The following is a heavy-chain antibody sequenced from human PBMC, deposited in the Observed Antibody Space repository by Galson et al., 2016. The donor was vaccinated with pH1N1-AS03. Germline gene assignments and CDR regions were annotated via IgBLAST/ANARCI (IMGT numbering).Heavy chain of an antibody. V-gene: IGHV4-59*01. CDR2: VYYRGST. CDR3: ARTVVAGWGYYFHY. CDR1: GDSIINYY. J-gene: IGHJ4*02. Sequence: SETLSLTCTASGDSIINYYWSWIRQSPGKALEWIGYVYYRGSTNYNPSLKSRVTISVDTSKKQFSLNLGSVTAADTAVYYCARTVVAGWGYYFHYWGQGTLVTVSS. D-gene: IGHD6-19*01.